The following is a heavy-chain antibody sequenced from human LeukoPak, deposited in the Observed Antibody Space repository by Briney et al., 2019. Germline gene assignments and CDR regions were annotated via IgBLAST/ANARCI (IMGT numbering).Heavy chain of an antibody. CDR2: MNWNGGSP. J-gene: IGHJ3*02. Sequence: GGSLRLSCAASGFTFENYGMSWVRQVPGKGLEWVSGMNWNGGSPGYEDSVRGGFTISRDNAKNSLYLQMNSLRAEDTALYYCARVHAQANAFDIWGQGTMVTVSS. CDR3: ARVHAQANAFDI. CDR1: GFTFENYG. V-gene: IGHV3-20*04.